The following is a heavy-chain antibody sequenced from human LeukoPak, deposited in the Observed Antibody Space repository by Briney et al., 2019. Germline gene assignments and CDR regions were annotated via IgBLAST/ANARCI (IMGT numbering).Heavy chain of an antibody. CDR1: GGSFSGYY. Sequence: PSETLSLTCAVYGGSFSGYYWSWIRQPPGKGLEWIGEINHSGSTNYNPSLKSRVTISVDTSKNQFSLKLSSVTAADTAVYYCARDRMVRGVISAYYYYMDVWGKGTTVTVSS. D-gene: IGHD3-10*01. J-gene: IGHJ6*03. V-gene: IGHV4-34*01. CDR2: INHSGST. CDR3: ARDRMVRGVISAYYYYMDV.